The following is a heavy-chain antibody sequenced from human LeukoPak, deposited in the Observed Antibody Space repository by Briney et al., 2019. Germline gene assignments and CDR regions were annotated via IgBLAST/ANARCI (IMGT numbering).Heavy chain of an antibody. Sequence: GGSLRLSCAASGFTVSSNYMSWVRQAPGKGLEWVSVIYSGGSTYYADSVKGRFTISRDNSKNTLYLQMNSLRAEDTAVYYCVRDLPVTTHAFDIWGQGTMVTVSS. J-gene: IGHJ3*02. CDR2: IYSGGST. D-gene: IGHD4-17*01. CDR1: GFTVSSNY. CDR3: VRDLPVTTHAFDI. V-gene: IGHV3-66*01.